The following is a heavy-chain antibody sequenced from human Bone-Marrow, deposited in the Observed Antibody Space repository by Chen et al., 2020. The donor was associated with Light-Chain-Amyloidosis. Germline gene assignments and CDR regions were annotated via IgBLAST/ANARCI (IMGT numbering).Heavy chain of an antibody. Sequence: QVQLQQWGAGLLKPSETLSLTCVVSGGSFSGHYWSWIRQTPGKGLEWIGEVNHGGSTNYNPSLNGRVTISIDTAKSHFSLTLSSVTAADTATYYGARGGRGSYRAFDYWGQGTLVTVSS. J-gene: IGHJ4*02. CDR1: GGSFSGHY. D-gene: IGHD3-16*02. V-gene: IGHV4-34*02. CDR3: ARGGRGSYRAFDY. CDR2: VNHGGST.